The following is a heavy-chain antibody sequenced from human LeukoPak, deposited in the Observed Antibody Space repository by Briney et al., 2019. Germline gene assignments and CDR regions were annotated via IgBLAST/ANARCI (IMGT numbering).Heavy chain of an antibody. CDR3: ARDGYSYGYTLDY. Sequence: SETLSLTCTVSGGSISSGDHYWSWIRQPPGKGLEWIGYIYYSGSTYYNPSLKIRVIISVDTSKNQSSLKLSSVTAADTAVYYCARDGYSYGYTLDYWGQGTLVTVSS. CDR2: IYYSGST. V-gene: IGHV4-30-4*01. J-gene: IGHJ4*02. CDR1: GGSISSGDHY. D-gene: IGHD5-18*01.